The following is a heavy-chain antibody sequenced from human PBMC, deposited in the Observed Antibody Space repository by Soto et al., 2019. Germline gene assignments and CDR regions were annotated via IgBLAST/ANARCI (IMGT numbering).Heavy chain of an antibody. CDR3: ASMNDRDAFDI. CDR1: GFTFSNAW. Sequence: GGSLRLSCAASGFTFSNAWMSWLCQAPGKGLEWVGRIKNKLDGGTPDYAAAVKGRSTISRDDSKNTLFLQLNSLKTEDTAVYYCASMNDRDAFDIWGQGTMVTVSS. D-gene: IGHD1-1*01. V-gene: IGHV3-15*01. J-gene: IGHJ3*02. CDR2: IKNKLDGGTP.